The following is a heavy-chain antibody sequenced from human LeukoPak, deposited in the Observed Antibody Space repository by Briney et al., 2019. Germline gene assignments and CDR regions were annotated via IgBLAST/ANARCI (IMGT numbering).Heavy chain of an antibody. J-gene: IGHJ6*03. CDR3: ARGPSHYYYYTDV. CDR2: IYHSGNT. CDR1: GGSISNYY. Sequence: PSETLSLTCTVSGGSISNYYWSWIRQPPGKGLEWIGYIYHSGNTNYNPSLKSRVTISVDTSKNQFSLKLSSVTAADTAVYYCARGPSHYYYYTDVWGEGTTVTVSS. V-gene: IGHV4-59*01. D-gene: IGHD2-2*01.